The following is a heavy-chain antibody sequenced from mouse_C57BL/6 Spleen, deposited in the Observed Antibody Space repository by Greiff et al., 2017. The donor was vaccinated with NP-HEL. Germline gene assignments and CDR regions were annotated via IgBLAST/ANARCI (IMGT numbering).Heavy chain of an antibody. J-gene: IGHJ1*03. CDR1: GFSLTSYG. Sequence: QVQLQQSGPGLVQPSQSLSITCTVSGFSLTSYGVHWVRQSPGKGLEWLGVIWRGGSTDYNAAFMSRLSITKDNSKSQVFFKMNSLQADDTAIYYCAKIGAGYSNPGYFDVWGTGTTVTVSS. CDR3: AKIGAGYSNPGYFDV. D-gene: IGHD2-5*01. V-gene: IGHV2-5*01. CDR2: IWRGGST.